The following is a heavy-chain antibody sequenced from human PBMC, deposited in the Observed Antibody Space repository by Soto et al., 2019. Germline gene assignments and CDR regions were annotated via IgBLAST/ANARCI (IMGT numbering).Heavy chain of an antibody. CDR3: AHSDDYVWGSYRPTFPPSY. D-gene: IGHD3-16*02. CDR2: IYWNDDK. J-gene: IGHJ4*02. V-gene: IGHV2-5*01. CDR1: GFPLSTSGVG. Sequence: SGPTLVNPTQTLTLTCTFSGFPLSTSGVGVGWTRQPPGKALEWLALIYWNDDKRYSPSLKSRLTITKDTSKNQVVLTMTNMDPVDTATYYCAHSDDYVWGSYRPTFPPSYWGQGTLVTVSS.